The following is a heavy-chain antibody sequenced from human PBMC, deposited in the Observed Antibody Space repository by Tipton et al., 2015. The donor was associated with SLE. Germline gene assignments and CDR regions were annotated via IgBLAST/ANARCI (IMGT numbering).Heavy chain of an antibody. Sequence: LRLSCTVSGGSISSYYWSWIRQPPGKGLEWIGYIYTSGSTNYNPSLKSRVTISVDTSKNQFSLKLSSVTAADTAVYYCARDYGSGSQGAFDIWGQGTMVTVSS. CDR3: ARDYGSGSQGAFDI. J-gene: IGHJ3*02. CDR1: GGSISSYY. CDR2: IYTSGST. V-gene: IGHV4-4*08. D-gene: IGHD3-10*01.